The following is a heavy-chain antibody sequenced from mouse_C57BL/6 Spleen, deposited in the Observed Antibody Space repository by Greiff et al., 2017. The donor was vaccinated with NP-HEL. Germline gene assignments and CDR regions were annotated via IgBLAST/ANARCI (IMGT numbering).Heavy chain of an antibody. J-gene: IGHJ1*03. CDR1: EYEFPSHD. D-gene: IGHD1-1*01. V-gene: IGHV5-2*01. CDR3: ARAGVYYGSSLYWYCDV. Sequence: EVKLMESGGGLVQPGESLKLSCESNEYEFPSHDMSWVRKTPETRLEFVAAINSDGGSTYYPATMERRFIISSDNTKKTLDLQMSSLRSEDTAWYYCARAGVYYGSSLYWYCDVWGTGTTVTVSS. CDR2: INSDGGST.